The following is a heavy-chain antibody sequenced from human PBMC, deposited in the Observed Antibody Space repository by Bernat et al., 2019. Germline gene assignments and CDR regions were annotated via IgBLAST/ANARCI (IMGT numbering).Heavy chain of an antibody. CDR3: AKEPPGTFHPGDD. Sequence: QGHLVESGGGVVQPGGSLRLSCASSGFTFSSYVMHWVRQAPGKGLEWVADIFHDGSNKCYGESVKGRFTISRDNSKNTVYLQMNNLRIEDTAVYYCAKEPPGTFHPGDDWGQGALVTVSS. V-gene: IGHV3-30*18. CDR2: IFHDGSNK. CDR1: GFTFSSYV. J-gene: IGHJ4*02.